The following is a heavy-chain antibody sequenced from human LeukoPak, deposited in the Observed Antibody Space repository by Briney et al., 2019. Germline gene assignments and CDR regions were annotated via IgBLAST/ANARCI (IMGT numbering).Heavy chain of an antibody. Sequence: ASLRVSSTPAVYTFTAYYMHWVRQAPGQGRGWMGGINPNSGGTNYAQKFQGRVTMTRDTSISTAYMELSSLRSDDTAVYYCARPASGDYPYYYYTDVWGNGTPVTVSS. J-gene: IGHJ6*03. D-gene: IGHD4-17*01. V-gene: IGHV1-2*02. CDR1: VYTFTAYY. CDR2: INPNSGGT. CDR3: ARPASGDYPYYYYTDV.